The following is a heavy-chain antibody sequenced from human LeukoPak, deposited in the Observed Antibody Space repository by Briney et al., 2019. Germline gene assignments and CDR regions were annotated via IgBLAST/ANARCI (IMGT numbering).Heavy chain of an antibody. CDR3: ARTSAVAVTRRGYYFDY. D-gene: IGHD6-19*01. CDR2: IIPIFGTA. V-gene: IGHV1-69*13. Sequence: RASVKVSCKASGGTFSSYAISWVRQAPGQGLEWMGGIIPIFGTANYAQKFQGRVTITADESTSTAYMELSSLRSEDTAVYYCARTSAVAVTRRGYYFDYWGQGTLVTVSS. CDR1: GGTFSSYA. J-gene: IGHJ4*02.